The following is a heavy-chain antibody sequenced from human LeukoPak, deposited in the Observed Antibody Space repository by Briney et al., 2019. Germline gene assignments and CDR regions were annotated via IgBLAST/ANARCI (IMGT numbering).Heavy chain of an antibody. J-gene: IGHJ4*02. D-gene: IGHD5-18*01. CDR1: GFAFSFFA. CDR2: INANSGTR. Sequence: GGSLRLSCEASGFAFSFFAMGWLRQAPGKGLEWVSTINANSGTRSYAASVRGRFTISRDNSKNTLYLQMNSLRTEDTAVYFCARDLGYSYGHGLDYWGQGTLVTVSS. V-gene: IGHV3-23*01. CDR3: ARDLGYSYGHGLDY.